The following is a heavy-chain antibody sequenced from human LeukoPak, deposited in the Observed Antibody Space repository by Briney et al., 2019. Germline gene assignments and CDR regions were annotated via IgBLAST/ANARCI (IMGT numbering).Heavy chain of an antibody. J-gene: IGHJ4*02. V-gene: IGHV3-30*18. Sequence: GGPLRLSCAASGFTFSSYGMHWVRQAPGKGLEWVAVISYDGSNKYYADSVKGRFTISRDNSKNTLYLQMNSLRAEDTAVYYCAKVFRSGSYLSDWGQGTLVTVSS. CDR1: GFTFSSYG. CDR2: ISYDGSNK. CDR3: AKVFRSGSYLSD. D-gene: IGHD1-26*01.